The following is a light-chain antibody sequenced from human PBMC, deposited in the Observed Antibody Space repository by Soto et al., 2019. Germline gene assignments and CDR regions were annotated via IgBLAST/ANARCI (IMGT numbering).Light chain of an antibody. J-gene: IGKJ5*01. CDR3: QQYSSSPRT. CDR2: DAS. Sequence: EIVLTQSPCTLSVSPGDRVTLSCRASQSISINLAWYQHKPGQAPRLLIYDASNRATGVPDRFSGSGSGTDFSLTISRLEPEDFAVYHCQQYSSSPRTFGQGTRLEI. CDR1: QSISIN. V-gene: IGKV3-20*01.